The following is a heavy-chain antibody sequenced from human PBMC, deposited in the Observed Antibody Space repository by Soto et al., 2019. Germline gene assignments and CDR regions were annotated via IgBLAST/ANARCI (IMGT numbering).Heavy chain of an antibody. J-gene: IGHJ6*03. D-gene: IGHD2-2*01. CDR3: AVWGYCSSTSCLGGSYYYYYMDV. CDR1: GYTFTSYD. CDR2: MNPNSGNT. V-gene: IGHV1-8*01. Sequence: ASVKVSCKASGYTFTSYDINWVRQATGQGLEWMGWMNPNSGNTGYAQKFQGRVTMTRNTSISTAYMELSSLRSEDTAVYYCAVWGYCSSTSCLGGSYYYYYMDVWGQGTLVTVSS.